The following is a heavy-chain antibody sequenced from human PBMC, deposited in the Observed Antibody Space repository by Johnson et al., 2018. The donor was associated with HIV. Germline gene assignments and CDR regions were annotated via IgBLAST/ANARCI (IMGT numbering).Heavy chain of an antibody. V-gene: IGHV3-66*02. CDR3: AKGQVGATSAFDI. Sequence: VQLVESGGGLVQPGGSLRLSCAASGFTVSSNYMSWVRQAPGRGLEWVSVLFRGGDTSYADPVWGRFTISRDNSKNTLYLQMNSLRAEDTAVYYCAKGQVGATSAFDIWGQGTMVTVSS. CDR2: LFRGGDT. D-gene: IGHD1-26*01. CDR1: GFTVSSNY. J-gene: IGHJ3*02.